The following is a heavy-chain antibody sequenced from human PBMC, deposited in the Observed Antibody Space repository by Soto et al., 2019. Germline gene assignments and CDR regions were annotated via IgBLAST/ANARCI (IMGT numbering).Heavy chain of an antibody. CDR2: IFYSGSA. CDR3: AGRTSLTSDEIFSGGLSGYNWVDP. V-gene: IGHV4-39*01. J-gene: IGHJ5*01. Sequence: NPXETLSLTCSVSGGSFSNPIYYWAWIRQPPGKGLEWIGSIFYSGSAYYNPSLKSRVTMSVDTSQNQFSLKLSSVTAADTAVYYCAGRTSLTSDEIFSGGLSGYNWVDPWGRGTLVTVSS. D-gene: IGHD3-9*01. CDR1: GGSFSNPIYY.